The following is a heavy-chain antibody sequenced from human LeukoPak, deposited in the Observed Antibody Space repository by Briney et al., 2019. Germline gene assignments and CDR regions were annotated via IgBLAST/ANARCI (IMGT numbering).Heavy chain of an antibody. V-gene: IGHV3-7*01. CDR1: GFAFSSSW. Sequence: PGGSLRLSCAASGFAFSSSWMSWVRQAPGKGLAWVANIKQDGSEKYYVASVKGRFTISRDNTKNSLYPQMDSLRAEDRAVYYCARISTSVAGADYWGQGALVTVSS. J-gene: IGHJ4*02. CDR2: IKQDGSEK. CDR3: ARISTSVAGADY. D-gene: IGHD6-19*01.